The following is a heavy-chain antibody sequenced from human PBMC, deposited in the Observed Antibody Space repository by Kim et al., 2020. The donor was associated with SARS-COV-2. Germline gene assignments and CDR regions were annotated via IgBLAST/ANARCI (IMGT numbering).Heavy chain of an antibody. Sequence: SQTLSLTCAISGDCVSSNSAVWNWIRQSPSRGLEWLGRTYYRSKWTNDYAVSVKSRITINPETSKNQFSLQLNSVTPEDTAVYYCERERVAAAGRVFDYWGQGTLVSVSS. CDR3: ERERVAAAGRVFDY. J-gene: IGHJ4*02. D-gene: IGHD6-13*01. CDR2: TYYRSKWTN. CDR1: GDCVSSNSAV. V-gene: IGHV6-1*01.